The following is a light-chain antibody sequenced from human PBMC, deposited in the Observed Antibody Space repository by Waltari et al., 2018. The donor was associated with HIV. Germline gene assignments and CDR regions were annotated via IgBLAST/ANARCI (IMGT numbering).Light chain of an antibody. CDR3: QQLNSYPLT. J-gene: IGKJ4*02. Sequence: DIHLTQYPSFLSASVGDTVTITCRASPGVNTYLAWYQQRPGEVPQLLIYSASTLKTGVPSRFSGSGSGTEFSLTISGLQPEDLATYYCQQLNSYPLTFGGGTTLEIK. CDR2: SAS. CDR1: PGVNTY. V-gene: IGKV1-9*01.